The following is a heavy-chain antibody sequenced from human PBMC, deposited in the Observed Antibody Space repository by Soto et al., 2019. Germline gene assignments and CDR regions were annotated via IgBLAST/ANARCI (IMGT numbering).Heavy chain of an antibody. D-gene: IGHD2-2*01. Sequence: PGESLKISCKGSGYSFTSYWISWVRQMPGKGLEWMGRIDPSDSYTNYSPSFQGHVTISADKSISTAYLQWSSLKASDTAMYYCATDPNCSSTSCYPSGMDVWGQGTTVTVSS. V-gene: IGHV5-10-1*01. CDR3: ATDPNCSSTSCYPSGMDV. CDR2: IDPSDSYT. J-gene: IGHJ6*02. CDR1: GYSFTSYW.